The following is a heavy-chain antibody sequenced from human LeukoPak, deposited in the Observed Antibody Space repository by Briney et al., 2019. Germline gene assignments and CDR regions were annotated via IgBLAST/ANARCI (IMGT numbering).Heavy chain of an antibody. V-gene: IGHV4-59*01. CDR1: GGSISSYY. CDR2: IYYSGST. D-gene: IGHD4-11*01. J-gene: IGHJ6*02. CDR3: ARLSYSNYALYYYGMDV. Sequence: SETLSLTCTVSGGSISSYYWSWIRQPPGKGQEWIGYIYYSGSTNYNPSLKSRVTISVDTSKNQFSLKLSSVTAADTAVYYCARLSYSNYALYYYGMDVWGQGTTVTVSS.